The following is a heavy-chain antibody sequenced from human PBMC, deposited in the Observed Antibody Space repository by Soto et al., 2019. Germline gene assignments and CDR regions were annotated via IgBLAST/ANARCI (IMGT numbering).Heavy chain of an antibody. CDR2: INAGNGNT. CDR1: GYTFTSYA. D-gene: IGHD5-18*01. Sequence: QVQLVQSGAEVKKPGASVKVSCKASGYTFTSYAMHWVRQAPGQRLEWMGWINAGNGNTKYSQKFQGRVTITRDTSASPAYIELSSLRSEDTAVEYLARDPGNSQWYNWGQGTLVTVSS. V-gene: IGHV1-3*01. J-gene: IGHJ4*02. CDR3: ARDPGNSQWYN.